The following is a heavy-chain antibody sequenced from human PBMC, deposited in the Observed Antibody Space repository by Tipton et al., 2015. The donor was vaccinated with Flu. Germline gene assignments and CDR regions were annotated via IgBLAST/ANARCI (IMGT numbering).Heavy chain of an antibody. Sequence: LRLSCAVSGGSVTSSSYYWSWIRQPPGKGLEWIGNIYNSGSTNYNPSLKSRVTIAVDTSKNQISLKLRSVTAADTAFYFCARETRWDTTMVWGRGTLVTVFS. D-gene: IGHD5-18*01. CDR2: IYNSGST. CDR3: ARETRWDTTMV. CDR1: GGSVTSSSYY. V-gene: IGHV4-61*01. J-gene: IGHJ4*02.